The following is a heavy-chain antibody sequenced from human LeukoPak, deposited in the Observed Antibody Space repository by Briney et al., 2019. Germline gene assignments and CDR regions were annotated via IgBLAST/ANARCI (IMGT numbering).Heavy chain of an antibody. Sequence: GGSLRLSCAASGFTFSSYAMHWVRQAPGKGLEYVSAISSNGGSTYYANSVKGRFTISRDNSKNTLYLQMGSLRAEDMAVYYCARDSSVWYDRGFDYWGQGTLVTVSS. CDR2: ISSNGGST. D-gene: IGHD6-19*01. CDR1: GFTFSSYA. J-gene: IGHJ4*02. V-gene: IGHV3-64*01. CDR3: ARDSSVWYDRGFDY.